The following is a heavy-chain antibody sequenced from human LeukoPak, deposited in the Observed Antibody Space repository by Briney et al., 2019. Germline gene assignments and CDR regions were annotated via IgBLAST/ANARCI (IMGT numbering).Heavy chain of an antibody. D-gene: IGHD4-11*01. Sequence: KPSETLSLTCTVSGGSISSYYWSWIRQPPGKGLEWIGYIYYSGSTNYNPSLKSRVTISVDTSKNQFSLKLSSVTAADTAVYYCARVSVSIDPWGQGTLVTVSS. V-gene: IGHV4-59*12. CDR3: ARVSVSIDP. J-gene: IGHJ5*02. CDR1: GGSISSYY. CDR2: IYYSGST.